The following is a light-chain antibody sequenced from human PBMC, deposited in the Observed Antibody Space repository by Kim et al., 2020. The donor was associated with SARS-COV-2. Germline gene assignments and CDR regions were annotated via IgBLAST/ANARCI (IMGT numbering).Light chain of an antibody. Sequence: EFVLTQSPATLSLSPGERATLSCRASQSVDKFLAWYQHRPGQAPRLLIYDTSNRATGIPARFSGSGSGTDFTLTISNLQAEDFAVYYCQQRNSWPTITFGQGTRLEIK. CDR3: QQRNSWPTIT. CDR1: QSVDKF. J-gene: IGKJ5*01. V-gene: IGKV3-11*01. CDR2: DTS.